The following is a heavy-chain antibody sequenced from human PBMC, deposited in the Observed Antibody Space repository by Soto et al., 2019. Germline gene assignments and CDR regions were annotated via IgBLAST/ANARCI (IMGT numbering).Heavy chain of an antibody. J-gene: IGHJ6*02. V-gene: IGHV3-23*01. Sequence: XVSLRLSVAASGFPFSSHSMSWVRPSPGKGREWVSAISGSVGNTYYADSVKGRFTISRDNSKNTLYLQMNSLRAEDTAVYYCAKHPYSSSWLRYYYYGMDVWGQGTTVTVSS. CDR1: GFPFSSHS. D-gene: IGHD6-6*01. CDR2: ISGSVGNT. CDR3: AKHPYSSSWLRYYYYGMDV.